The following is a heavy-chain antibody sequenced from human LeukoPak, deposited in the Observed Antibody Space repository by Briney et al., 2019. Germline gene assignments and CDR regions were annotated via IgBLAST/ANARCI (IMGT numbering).Heavy chain of an antibody. CDR1: GGSFSGYY. CDR2: INHSGST. V-gene: IGHV4-34*01. CDR3: ARDPDETGPDAFDI. D-gene: IGHD1-1*01. J-gene: IGHJ3*02. Sequence: PSETLSLTCAVYGGSFSGYYWSWIRQPPGKGLEWIGEINHSGSTNYNPSLKSRVTISVDTSKNQFSLKLSSVTAADTAVYYCARDPDETGPDAFDIWGQGTMVTVSS.